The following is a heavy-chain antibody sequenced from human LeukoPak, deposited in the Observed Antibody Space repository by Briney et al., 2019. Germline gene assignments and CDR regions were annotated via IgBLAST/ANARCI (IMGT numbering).Heavy chain of an antibody. CDR3: ATVVNTYSWNWFDP. CDR2: FDPEDGET. CDR1: GYTLTESS. D-gene: IGHD1-20*01. Sequence: GASVKVSCKVSGYTLTESSMHWVRQAPGKGLEWMGGFDPEDGETIYAQKFQGRVTMTEDTSTDTAYMELSSLRSEDTAVYYCATVVNTYSWNWFDPWGQGTLVTVSS. J-gene: IGHJ5*02. V-gene: IGHV1-24*01.